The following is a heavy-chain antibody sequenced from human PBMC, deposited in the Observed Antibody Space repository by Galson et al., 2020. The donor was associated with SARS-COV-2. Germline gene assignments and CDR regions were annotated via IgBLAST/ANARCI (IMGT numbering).Heavy chain of an antibody. J-gene: IGHJ4*02. CDR1: GFTSSSYW. V-gene: IGHV3-7*01. CDR3: AGRGGYYDSSGYGILGYFDY. Sequence: ASLKLSCAASGFTSSSYWMSWVRQAPGKGLEWVANIKQDGSEKYYVDSVKGRFTISRDNAKNSLYLQMNSLRAEDTAVYYCAGRGGYYDSSGYGILGYFDYWGQGTLVTVSS. D-gene: IGHD3-22*01. CDR2: IKQDGSEK.